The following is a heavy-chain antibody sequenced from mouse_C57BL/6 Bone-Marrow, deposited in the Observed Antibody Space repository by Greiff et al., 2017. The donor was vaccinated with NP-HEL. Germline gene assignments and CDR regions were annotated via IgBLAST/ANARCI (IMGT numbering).Heavy chain of an antibody. CDR2: IDPSDSYT. CDR3: AREGNYYGSSIAY. V-gene: IGHV1-69*01. D-gene: IGHD1-1*01. CDR1: GYTFTSYW. J-gene: IGHJ3*01. Sequence: QVQLQQPGAELVMPGASVKLSCKASGYTFTSYWMHWVKQRPGQGLEWIGAIDPSDSYTNYNQKFKGKSTLTVDKSSSTAYMQLSSLTSEDSAVYYCAREGNYYGSSIAYWGQGTLVTVSA.